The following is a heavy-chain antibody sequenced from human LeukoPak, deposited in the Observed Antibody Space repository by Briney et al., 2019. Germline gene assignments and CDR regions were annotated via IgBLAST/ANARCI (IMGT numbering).Heavy chain of an antibody. J-gene: IGHJ4*02. Sequence: GGSLRLSCAASGFTFGNYAMTWVRQAPGEGLEWVSSISGSGGSPIYADSVKGRFTISRDNSKSTLYLQMNSLRAEDTAVFYCVRGSPNSGSQYGYWGQGTLVTVSS. D-gene: IGHD1-26*01. V-gene: IGHV3-23*01. CDR2: ISGSGGSP. CDR1: GFTFGNYA. CDR3: VRGSPNSGSQYGY.